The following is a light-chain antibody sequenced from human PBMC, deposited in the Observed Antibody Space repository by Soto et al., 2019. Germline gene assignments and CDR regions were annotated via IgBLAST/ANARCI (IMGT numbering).Light chain of an antibody. CDR1: QSISSY. V-gene: IGKV1-39*01. Sequence: DIQMTQSPSSLSASVGDRVTITCRASQSISSYLNWYQQKPGKAPKLLIYAASSLQSGVPSRFSGSGSGTDFTLTIISLQPEDFATYYCQQSYSTPQYTFGLGTKLEIK. CDR2: AAS. J-gene: IGKJ2*01. CDR3: QQSYSTPQYT.